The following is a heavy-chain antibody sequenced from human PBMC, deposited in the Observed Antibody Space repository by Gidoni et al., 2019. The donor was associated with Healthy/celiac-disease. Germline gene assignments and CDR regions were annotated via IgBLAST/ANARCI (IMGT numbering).Heavy chain of an antibody. CDR2: INAGNGNT. CDR1: GYTCTSYA. Sequence: QVPLVQSGAAVKKPGASVKFSCQASGYTCTSYAMHWVRQAPGQRLEWMGWINAGNGNTKYSQKFQGRVTITRDTSASTAYMELSSLRSEDTAVYYCARVRGSSRKFDYWGQGTLVTVSS. D-gene: IGHD6-13*01. CDR3: ARVRGSSRKFDY. J-gene: IGHJ4*02. V-gene: IGHV1-3*01.